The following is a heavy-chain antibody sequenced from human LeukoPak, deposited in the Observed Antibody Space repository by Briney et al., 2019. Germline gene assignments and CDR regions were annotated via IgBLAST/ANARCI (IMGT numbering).Heavy chain of an antibody. J-gene: IGHJ4*02. CDR2: IKQDGTVQ. Sequence: GGSLRLSCAASGFALSAYWMNWVRQAPGKGLQWLANIKQDGTVQHYVDSVKGRFTISRDNAKNSLYLQMNSLRAEDTAVYYCARYCSGGSCYARGYLDYWGQGTLVTVSS. CDR1: GFALSAYW. D-gene: IGHD2-15*01. V-gene: IGHV3-7*03. CDR3: ARYCSGGSCYARGYLDY.